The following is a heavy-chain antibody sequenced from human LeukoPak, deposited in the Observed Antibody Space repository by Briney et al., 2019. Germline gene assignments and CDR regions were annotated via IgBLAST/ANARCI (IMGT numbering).Heavy chain of an antibody. CDR1: GFTFSDYY. D-gene: IGHD6-6*01. CDR2: ISSSGSTI. J-gene: IGHJ4*02. Sequence: PGGSLRLSCAASGFTFSDYYMSWIRQAPGKGLEWVSYISSSGSTIYYADSVKGRFTISRDNAKNSLYLQMNSLRAEDTAVYYCAKVDAYSSSPPFDYWGQGTLVTVSS. V-gene: IGHV3-11*04. CDR3: AKVDAYSSSPPFDY.